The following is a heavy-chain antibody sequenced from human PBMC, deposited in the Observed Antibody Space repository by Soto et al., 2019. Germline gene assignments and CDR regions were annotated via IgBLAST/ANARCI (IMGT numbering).Heavy chain of an antibody. CDR2: IDYNGVT. D-gene: IGHD2-15*01. V-gene: IGHV4-39*01. CDR3: GTVFVVATVQTDSAS. Sequence: QVQLQESGPGLVKPSQTLSLTCTVSGGSIYRSGYYWGWIRQPPGRGLEWIGNIDYNGVTYSNPSLKGLVTLSRDTSTNPFSLKSICVTRADTALYDCGTVFVVATVQTDSASGGPGTLVAFSS. CDR1: GGSIYRSGYY. J-gene: IGHJ4*02.